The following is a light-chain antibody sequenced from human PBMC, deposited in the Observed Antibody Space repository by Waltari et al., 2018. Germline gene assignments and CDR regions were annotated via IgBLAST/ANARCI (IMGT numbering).Light chain of an antibody. CDR3: QQSYITRWT. CDR2: LAS. Sequence: DIQMTQSPSSLSASVGERSTIPCRASQNIDTFLNWYQHKVGKAPQLLISLASHLQSGVSSRFSGSGSGTDFTLTISNLQPEDSPVYYCQQSYITRWTFGQGSEV. V-gene: IGKV1-39*01. CDR1: QNIDTF. J-gene: IGKJ1*01.